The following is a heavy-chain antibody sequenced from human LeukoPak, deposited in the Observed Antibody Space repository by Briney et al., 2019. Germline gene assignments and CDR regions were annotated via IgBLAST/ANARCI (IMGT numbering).Heavy chain of an antibody. V-gene: IGHV6-1*01. CDR1: GDSVSSNSIG. Sequence: SQTLSLTCAISGDSVSSNSIGWTWIRQSPSRGLEWPGRTYYRSKWYNDYAVSVKSRITINPDTSKNQVSLQLNSVTPEDTAVYYCARAVAGKLDYWGQGTLVTVSS. CDR3: ARAVAGKLDY. J-gene: IGHJ4*02. D-gene: IGHD6-19*01. CDR2: TYYRSKWYN.